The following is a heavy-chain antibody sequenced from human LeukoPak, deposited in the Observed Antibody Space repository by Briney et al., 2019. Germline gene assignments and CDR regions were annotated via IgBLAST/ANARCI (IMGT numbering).Heavy chain of an antibody. V-gene: IGHV3-66*01. CDR3: ARDRYYYDSSGYSRWFDP. CDR2: IYSGGST. Sequence: PGGSLRLSCVASGFTFSDYYMSWIRQAPGKGLEWVSVIYSGGSTYYADSVKGRFTISRDNSKNTLYLQMNSLRAEDTAVYYCARDRYYYDSSGYSRWFDPWGQGTLVTVSS. D-gene: IGHD3-22*01. CDR1: GFTFSDYY. J-gene: IGHJ5*02.